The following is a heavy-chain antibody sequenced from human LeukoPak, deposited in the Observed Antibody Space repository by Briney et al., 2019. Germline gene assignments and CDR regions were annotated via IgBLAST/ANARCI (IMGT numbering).Heavy chain of an antibody. CDR2: IKQDGSEQ. CDR1: GFTFSSYW. D-gene: IGHD1-14*01. J-gene: IGHJ4*02. CDR3: ARDSFETDIDY. Sequence: GGSLRLSCAASGFTFSSYWMSWVRQAPGKGREWVANIKQDGSEQYYADSLKGRFTISRDNVKNSLYLHINSLRAEDTAVYYCARDSFETDIDYWGQGTLVTVSS. V-gene: IGHV3-7*01.